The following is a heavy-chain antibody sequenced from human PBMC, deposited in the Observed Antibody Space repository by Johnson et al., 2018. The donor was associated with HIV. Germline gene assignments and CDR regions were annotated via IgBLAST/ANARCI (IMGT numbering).Heavy chain of an antibody. CDR1: GFTFSSYG. V-gene: IGHV3-30*02. D-gene: IGHD6-6*01. Sequence: QMLLVESGGGVVRPGGSLRLSCAASGFTFSSYGMHWVRQAPGKGLEWVAFIRYDGSNKYYADSVKGRFTISRDNAKRSLSLQMNSLRADDTAVYYCASEVEYSTLGGVWGQGTVVTVSS. CDR2: IRYDGSNK. CDR3: ASEVEYSTLGGV. J-gene: IGHJ3*01.